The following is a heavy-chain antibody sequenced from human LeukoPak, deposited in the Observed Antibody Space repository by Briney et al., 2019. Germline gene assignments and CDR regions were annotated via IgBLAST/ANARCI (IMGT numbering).Heavy chain of an antibody. Sequence: GESLKISCKGTGYSFSDHWIGWVRQTPGKGLEWMGIIYPGNSETRYSPSFQGQVTISADKSISTAYLQWSNLKASDTAMYFCARPPSRGYSSSFEYWGQGTLVTVSS. CDR1: GYSFSDHW. D-gene: IGHD2-2*03. CDR2: IYPGNSET. V-gene: IGHV5-51*01. J-gene: IGHJ4*02. CDR3: ARPPSRGYSSSFEY.